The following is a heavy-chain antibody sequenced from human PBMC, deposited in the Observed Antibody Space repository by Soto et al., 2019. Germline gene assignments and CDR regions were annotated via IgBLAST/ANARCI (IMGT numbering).Heavy chain of an antibody. Sequence: ASVKVSCKASGYTFTSYGISWVRQARGQGLEWMGWISTYNGNTNYAQKLQGRVTMNTDTSTNTAYMDLRSLTSDETAVYFCARSLGSYYSGMDVWGQGTTVTVSS. J-gene: IGHJ6*02. V-gene: IGHV1-18*01. CDR2: ISTYNGNT. CDR1: GYTFTSYG. CDR3: ARSLGSYYSGMDV. D-gene: IGHD3-10*01.